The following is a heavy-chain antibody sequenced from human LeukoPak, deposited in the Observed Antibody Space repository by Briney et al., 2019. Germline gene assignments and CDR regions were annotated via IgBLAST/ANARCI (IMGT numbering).Heavy chain of an antibody. D-gene: IGHD6-19*01. CDR2: ISGSGGST. V-gene: IGHV3-23*01. J-gene: IGHJ5*02. CDR1: GFTFSNAW. CDR3: ARDSRVYSSGWSGNWFDP. Sequence: GGSLRLSCAASGFTFSNAWMSWVRQAPGKGLEWVSAISGSGGSTYYADSVKGRFTISRDNSKNTLYLQMNSLRAEDTAVYYCARDSRVYSSGWSGNWFDPWGQGTLVIVSS.